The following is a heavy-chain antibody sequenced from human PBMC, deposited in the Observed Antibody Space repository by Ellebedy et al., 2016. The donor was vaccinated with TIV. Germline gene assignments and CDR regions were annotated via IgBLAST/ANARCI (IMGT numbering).Heavy chain of an antibody. D-gene: IGHD3-22*01. CDR2: INHSGST. V-gene: IGHV4-34*01. J-gene: IGHJ3*02. CDR1: GGSFSGYY. CDR3: ATSRLGDYDSSGHIRRAFDI. Sequence: SETLSLTCAVYGGSFSGYYWSWIRQPPGKGLEWIGEINHSGSTNYNPSLKSRVTITVDRSKNQFSLKLNSVTAADTAVYYCATSRLGDYDSSGHIRRAFDIWGLGTMVTVSS.